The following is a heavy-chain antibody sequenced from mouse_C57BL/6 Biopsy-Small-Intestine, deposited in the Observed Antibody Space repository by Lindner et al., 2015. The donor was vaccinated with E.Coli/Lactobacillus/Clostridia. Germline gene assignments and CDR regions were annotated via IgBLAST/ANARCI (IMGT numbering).Heavy chain of an antibody. CDR3: ARARVYYYDSSGNPLYYFDY. J-gene: IGHJ2*01. D-gene: IGHD1-1*01. V-gene: IGHV1-81*01. Sequence: SVKVSCKASGGTFNSYAISWVRQAPGQGLEWMGGISAYKGNTNYAQKLQGRVTMTTDTSTSTAYMELRSLRSDDTAVYYCARARVYYYDSSGNPLYYFDYWGQGTLVTVSS. CDR2: ISAYKGNT. CDR1: GGTFNSYA.